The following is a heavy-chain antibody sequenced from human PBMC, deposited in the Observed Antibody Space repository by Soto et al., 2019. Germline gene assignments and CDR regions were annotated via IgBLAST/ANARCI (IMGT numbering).Heavy chain of an antibody. J-gene: IGHJ6*02. CDR2: MYYTGVT. Sequence: LSLTCTVSGGSISSYYWNWIRQPPGRGLEWLGYMYYTGVTNYNPSLKSRVSMSVDTSKDQFSLNLTSLTAVDTAVYYCARGGEPLGYYGLDVWGQGTTVTVSS. CDR1: GGSISSYY. CDR3: ARGGEPLGYYGLDV. V-gene: IGHV4-59*01.